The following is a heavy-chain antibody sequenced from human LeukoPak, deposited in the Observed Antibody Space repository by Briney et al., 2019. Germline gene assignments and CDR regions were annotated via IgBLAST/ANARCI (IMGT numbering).Heavy chain of an antibody. D-gene: IGHD3-10*01. J-gene: IGHJ4*02. CDR3: ARGRYYYGSGSYLVY. Sequence: SETLSLTCAVYGGSFSGYYWSWIRQPPGKGLEWIGEINHSRSTNYNPSLKSRVTISVDTSKNQFSLKLSSVTAADTAVYYCARGRYYYGSGSYLVYWGQGTLVTVSS. V-gene: IGHV4-34*01. CDR2: INHSRST. CDR1: GGSFSGYY.